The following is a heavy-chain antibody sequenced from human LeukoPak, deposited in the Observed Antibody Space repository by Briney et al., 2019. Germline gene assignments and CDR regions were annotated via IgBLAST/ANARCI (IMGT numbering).Heavy chain of an antibody. V-gene: IGHV3-53*01. CDR2: IYSGGST. Sequence: GGSLRLSCAASGFTVSSNYMSWVRQAPGKGLEWVSVIYSGGSTYYADSVKGRFTISRDNSKNTLYLQMNSLRAEDTAVYYCAKEVTKTYYYGSGSYPDYWGQGTLVTVSS. J-gene: IGHJ4*02. D-gene: IGHD3-10*01. CDR1: GFTVSSNY. CDR3: AKEVTKTYYYGSGSYPDY.